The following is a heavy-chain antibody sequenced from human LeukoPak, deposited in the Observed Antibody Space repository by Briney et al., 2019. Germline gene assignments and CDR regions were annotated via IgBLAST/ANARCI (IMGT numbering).Heavy chain of an antibody. V-gene: IGHV3-23*01. CDR1: GFTFSSYA. J-gene: IGHJ4*02. D-gene: IGHD2-8*02. Sequence: EGSLILSCAASGFTFSSYAMSWVRQAPGKGLEWVSTISGNGRSTYYGDSVKGRFTISRDNSKNTLSLQMNSLRAEDTAVYYCAKEYYVLLVYALGGSFDYWGRGTLVTVSS. CDR2: ISGNGRST. CDR3: AKEYYVLLVYALGGSFDY.